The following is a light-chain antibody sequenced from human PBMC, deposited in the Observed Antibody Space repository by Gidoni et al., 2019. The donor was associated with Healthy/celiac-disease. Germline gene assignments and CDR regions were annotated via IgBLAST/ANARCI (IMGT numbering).Light chain of an antibody. V-gene: IGKV3-20*01. CDR2: GAS. Sequence: EIVFTQSPGTLSLSPGKRATLSCRASQSVSSSYLAWYQQKPGQAPRLLIYGASSRATGIPDRFSGSGSGTDFTLTISRLEPEDFAVYYCQQYGSSPRTFDQGTKVEIK. J-gene: IGKJ1*01. CDR3: QQYGSSPRT. CDR1: QSVSSSY.